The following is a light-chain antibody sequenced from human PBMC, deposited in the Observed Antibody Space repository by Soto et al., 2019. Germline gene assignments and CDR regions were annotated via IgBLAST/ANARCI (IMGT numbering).Light chain of an antibody. V-gene: IGLV2-14*01. CDR1: SSDVGGYNY. Sequence: QSVLTQPASVSGSPGQSITISCTGTSSDVGGYNYVSWYQQHPGKAPKLIIYEVSNRPSGVSDRFSGSKSGNTASLTIFGLQAEDEADYYCSSYTSNVTPVFGGGTQLTVL. CDR3: SSYTSNVTPV. J-gene: IGLJ7*01. CDR2: EVS.